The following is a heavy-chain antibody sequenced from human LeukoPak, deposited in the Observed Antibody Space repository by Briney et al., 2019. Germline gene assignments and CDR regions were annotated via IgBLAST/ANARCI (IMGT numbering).Heavy chain of an antibody. Sequence: SETLSLTCTVSGGSISSYYWSWIRQPPGKGLEWIGYIYTSGSTNYNPSLKSRVTISVDTSKNQFSLKLSSVTAADAAVYYCARHGDDFWSGYYKNWGQGSLVTVSS. CDR3: ARHGDDFWSGYYKN. CDR1: GGSISSYY. J-gene: IGHJ4*02. CDR2: IYTSGST. V-gene: IGHV4-4*09. D-gene: IGHD3-3*01.